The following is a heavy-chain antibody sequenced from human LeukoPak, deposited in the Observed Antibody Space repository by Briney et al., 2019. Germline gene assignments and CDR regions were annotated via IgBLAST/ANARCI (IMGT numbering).Heavy chain of an antibody. Sequence: SETLSLTCAVSGGSISSGGYSWSWIRQPPGKGLEWIGYIYHSGSTYYNPSLKSRVTISVDRSKNQFSLKLSSVTAADTAVYYCARGKWFGEDAFDIWGQGTMVTVPS. CDR2: IYHSGST. CDR3: ARGKWFGEDAFDI. J-gene: IGHJ3*02. CDR1: GGSISSGGYS. D-gene: IGHD3-10*01. V-gene: IGHV4-30-2*01.